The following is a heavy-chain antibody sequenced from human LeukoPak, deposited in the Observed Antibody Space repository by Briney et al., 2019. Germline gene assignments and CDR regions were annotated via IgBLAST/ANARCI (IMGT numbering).Heavy chain of an antibody. CDR1: GGSISSGSYY. Sequence: PSQTLSLTCTVSGGSISSGSYYWSWIRQPAGKGLEWIGRIYTSGSTNYNPSLKSRVTISVDTSKNQFSLKLSSVTAADTAVYHCARGPYYYDSSGLNWFDPWGQGTLVTVSS. V-gene: IGHV4-61*02. CDR3: ARGPYYYDSSGLNWFDP. J-gene: IGHJ5*02. D-gene: IGHD3-22*01. CDR2: IYTSGST.